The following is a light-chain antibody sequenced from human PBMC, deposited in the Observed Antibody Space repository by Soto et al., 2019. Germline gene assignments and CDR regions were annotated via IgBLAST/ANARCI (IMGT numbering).Light chain of an antibody. CDR1: SYSIWAGFD. CDR3: QSYDTSLGGYYV. CDR2: GTT. J-gene: IGLJ1*01. Sequence: QSVLTQPPSVSGAPGQRVTISCTGSSYSIWAGFDVHWFQHFPGTAPKLLIYGTTNRPSGVPDRFSGSKSGASASLAITGLQAEDEADYYCQSYDTSLGGYYVFGTGTKVTVL. V-gene: IGLV1-40*01.